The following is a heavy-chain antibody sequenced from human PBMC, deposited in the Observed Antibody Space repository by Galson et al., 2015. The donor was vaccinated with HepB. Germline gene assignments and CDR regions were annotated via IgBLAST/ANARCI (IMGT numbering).Heavy chain of an antibody. CDR1: GFTFSSYA. Sequence: SLRLSCAASGFTFSSYALSWVRQAPGKGLEWVSTISGSGANTYYTDSVKGRFTISRDKSSNTLYLQMNSLRAEDTAVFYCAKHRYGTGSYKYFDNWGQGTLVTVSS. J-gene: IGHJ4*02. V-gene: IGHV3-23*01. CDR2: ISGSGANT. CDR3: AKHRYGTGSYKYFDN. D-gene: IGHD3-10*01.